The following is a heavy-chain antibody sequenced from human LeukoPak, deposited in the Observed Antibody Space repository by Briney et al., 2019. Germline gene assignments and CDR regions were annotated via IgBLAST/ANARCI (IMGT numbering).Heavy chain of an antibody. V-gene: IGHV3-20*04. J-gene: IGHJ4*02. D-gene: IGHD3-10*01. CDR2: INWNGETT. CDR1: GFIFEDNG. CDR3: ATHSYYYGSGSYPHYLDY. Sequence: GGSLRLSCAASGFIFEDNGMSWVRQAPGKGLEWVTGINWNGETTGYVDSVKGRFTISRDNAKNSLYLQMNSLRVEDTALYYCATHSYYYGSGSYPHYLDYWGQGTLVTVSS.